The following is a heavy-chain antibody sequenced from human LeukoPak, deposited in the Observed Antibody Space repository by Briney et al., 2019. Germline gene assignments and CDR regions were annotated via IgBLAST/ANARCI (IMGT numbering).Heavy chain of an antibody. D-gene: IGHD6-13*01. Sequence: GGSLRLSCAASGFTFDDYAMHWVRQAPGKGLEWVAVISYDGSNKYYADSVKGRFTISRDNSKNTLYLQMNSLRAEDTAVYYCARSGPRAAGAPFDYWGQGTLVTVSS. CDR2: ISYDGSNK. J-gene: IGHJ4*02. V-gene: IGHV3-30-3*01. CDR3: ARSGPRAAGAPFDY. CDR1: GFTFDDYA.